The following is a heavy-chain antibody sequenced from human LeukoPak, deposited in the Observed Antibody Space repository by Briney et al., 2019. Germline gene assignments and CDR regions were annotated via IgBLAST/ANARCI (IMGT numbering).Heavy chain of an antibody. CDR1: GYPFTDYS. V-gene: IGHV1-2*06. CDR2: INPTSGVT. J-gene: IGHJ4*02. Sequence: ASVKVSCKASGYPFTDYSLHWVRQAPGQGLEWMGRINPTSGVTNYAQKFQGRVTMTRDTSISTAYMELSRLRSDDTAVYYCARAWGYCSGGSCYSDYWGQGTLVTVSS. D-gene: IGHD2-15*01. CDR3: ARAWGYCSGGSCYSDY.